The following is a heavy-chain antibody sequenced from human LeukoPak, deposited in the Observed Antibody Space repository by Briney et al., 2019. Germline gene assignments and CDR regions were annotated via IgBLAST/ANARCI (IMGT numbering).Heavy chain of an antibody. J-gene: IGHJ6*02. D-gene: IGHD4-11*01. CDR2: ISSSSSDI. V-gene: IGHV3-21*06. CDR3: ARDFYSKSTYSGMDV. Sequence: PGGSLRLSCAASGFTFISDGMNWVRQAPGKGLEWVSSISSSSSDIYYAGSVKGRFTISRDNAKNSLYLQMNSLRAEDTAVYYCARDFYSKSTYSGMDVWGQGTTVTVS. CDR1: GFTFISDG.